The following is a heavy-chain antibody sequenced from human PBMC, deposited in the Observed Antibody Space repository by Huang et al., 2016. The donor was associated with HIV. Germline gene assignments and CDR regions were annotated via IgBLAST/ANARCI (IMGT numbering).Heavy chain of an antibody. J-gene: IGHJ4*02. CDR3: ARRYNSRRDY. CDR2: IKHSGNT. V-gene: IGHV4-34*02. CDR1: GGSFSGYY. D-gene: IGHD3-22*01. Sequence: QVQLEQWGAGLLKASETLSLTCAVYGGSFSGYYWNWLRQAPGKGLEWVGEIKHSGNTNYNPSLKSRVNMSVDTSKSQFSLYLTSLSAADTGTYFCARRYNSRRDYWGRGTLVTVHS.